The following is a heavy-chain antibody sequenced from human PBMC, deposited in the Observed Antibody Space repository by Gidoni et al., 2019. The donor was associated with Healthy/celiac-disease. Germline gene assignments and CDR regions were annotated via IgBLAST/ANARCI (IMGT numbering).Heavy chain of an antibody. V-gene: IGHV3-48*03. CDR1: GFPFSSYE. D-gene: IGHD1-26*01. CDR2: ISSSGSTI. Sequence: EVQLVESGGGLVQPGGSLRLSCAASGFPFSSYEMNWVRQAPGKGLEWVSYISSSGSTIYYADSVKGRFTISRDNAKNSLYLQMNSLRAEDTAVYYCARRNSGSYYYYYYGMDVWGQGTTVTVSS. CDR3: ARRNSGSYYYYYYGMDV. J-gene: IGHJ6*02.